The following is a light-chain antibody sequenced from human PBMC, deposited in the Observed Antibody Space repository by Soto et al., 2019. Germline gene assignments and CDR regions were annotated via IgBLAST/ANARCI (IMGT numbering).Light chain of an antibody. CDR1: SSNIGAGYD. Sequence: QAVVTQPPSVSGAPGQRVTISCTGSSSNIGAGYDVHWYQQLPGTAPKLLTSGNSNRPSWVPDRFSGAKSGTSASLAITGLQAEYEADYYCESYDSSLSGVVFGGGTKLTVL. CDR2: GNS. J-gene: IGLJ2*01. V-gene: IGLV1-40*01. CDR3: ESYDSSLSGVV.